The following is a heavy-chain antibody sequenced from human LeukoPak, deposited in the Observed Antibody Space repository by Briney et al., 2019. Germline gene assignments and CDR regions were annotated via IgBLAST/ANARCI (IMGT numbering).Heavy chain of an antibody. Sequence: GGSLRLSCAASGFTFSDYYMGWIRQAPGKGLEWLSYISTTGSVIYYADSVKGRFTISRDNSKNTLYLQMNSLRAEDTAVYYCAKDPLEDIVVVPAALSWFDPWGQGTLVTVSS. CDR3: AKDPLEDIVVVPAALSWFDP. J-gene: IGHJ5*02. V-gene: IGHV3-11*04. CDR1: GFTFSDYY. CDR2: ISTTGSVI. D-gene: IGHD2-2*01.